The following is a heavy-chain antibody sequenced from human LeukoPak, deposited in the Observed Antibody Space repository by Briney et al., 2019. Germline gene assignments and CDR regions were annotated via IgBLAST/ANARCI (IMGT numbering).Heavy chain of an antibody. CDR3: XXXXXXXXRXAYCYPFDS. V-gene: IGHV3-30*04. J-gene: IGHJ4*02. D-gene: IGHD3-22*01. Sequence: CXASGFTFSSYGMHWVRQAPGKGLEWVAAISYDGSDKYYGDSVKGRFTISRDNSKNTLYLQMNSLRDEDAAVYFXXXXXXXXXRXAYCYPFDSWGQGTLVTVSS. CDR1: GFTFSSYG. CDR2: ISYDGSDK.